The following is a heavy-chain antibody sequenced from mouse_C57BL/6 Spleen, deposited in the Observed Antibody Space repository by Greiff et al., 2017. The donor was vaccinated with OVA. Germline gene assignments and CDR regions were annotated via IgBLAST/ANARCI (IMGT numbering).Heavy chain of an antibody. D-gene: IGHD1-1*01. CDR2: INPNNGGT. CDR1: GYTFTDYN. Sequence: EVKLMESGPELVKPGASVKIPCKASGYTFTDYNMDWVKQSHGKSLEWIGDINPNNGGTIYNQKFKGKATLTVDKSSSTAYMELRSLTSEDTAVYYCARSGSSYGGVDYWGQGTTLTVSS. CDR3: ARSGSSYGGVDY. J-gene: IGHJ2*01. V-gene: IGHV1-18*01.